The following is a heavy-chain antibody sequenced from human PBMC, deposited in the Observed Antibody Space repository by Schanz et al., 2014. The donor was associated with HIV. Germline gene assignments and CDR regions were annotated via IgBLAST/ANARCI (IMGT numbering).Heavy chain of an antibody. CDR3: ARSASVISSGWCSGNACYSGAFHS. CDR1: GGTFSIYA. J-gene: IGHJ4*02. D-gene: IGHD2-15*01. Sequence: QVPLVQSGAEVKKPGSSVKVSCKASGGTFSIYAISWVRQAPGQGLEWMGGLIPIFGTANYAQKFQGRVTIIADESTSTAYMELSSLRSADTAVYFCARSASVISSGWCSGNACYSGAFHSWGQGSLVIVSS. CDR2: LIPIFGTA. V-gene: IGHV1-69*01.